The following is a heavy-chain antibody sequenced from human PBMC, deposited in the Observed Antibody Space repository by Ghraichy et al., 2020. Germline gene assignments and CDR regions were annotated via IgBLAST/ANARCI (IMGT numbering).Heavy chain of an antibody. CDR2: INHSGST. Sequence: SETLSLTCAVYGGSFSGYYWSWIRQPPGKGMEWIGEINHSGSTNYNPSLKSRVTISVDTSKNQFSLKLSSVTAADTAVYYCARTGGRAEPLDRIRIAVAGTTGPSEHNCFACWGQGRLVTVSS. V-gene: IGHV4-34*01. CDR1: GGSFSGYY. J-gene: IGHJ4*02. CDR3: ARTGGRAEPLDRIRIAVAGTTGPSEHNCFAC. D-gene: IGHD6-19*01.